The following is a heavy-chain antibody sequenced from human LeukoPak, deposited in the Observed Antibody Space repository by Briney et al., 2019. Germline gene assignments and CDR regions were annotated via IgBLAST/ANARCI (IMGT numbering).Heavy chain of an antibody. CDR2: ICGSGGST. J-gene: IGHJ4*02. CDR3: AKAPYSSSWYEEEY. D-gene: IGHD6-13*01. CDR1: GFTFSSYA. V-gene: IGHV3-23*01. Sequence: GGSLRLSCAASGFTFSSYAMSWVRQAPGKGLEWVSAICGSGGSTYYADSVKGRFTISRDNSKNTLYLQMNSLRAEDTAVYYCAKAPYSSSWYEEEYWGQGTLVTVSS.